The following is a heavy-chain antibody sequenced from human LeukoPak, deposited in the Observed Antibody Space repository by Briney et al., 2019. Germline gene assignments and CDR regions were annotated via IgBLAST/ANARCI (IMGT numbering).Heavy chain of an antibody. CDR2: INGEGSET. J-gene: IGHJ4*02. V-gene: IGHV3-74*03. CDR1: GFTFSSYW. Sequence: GGSLRLSCAASGFTFSSYWMHWVRQAPGKGLVWVSRINGEGSETMYADSVKGRFTISRDNAKNTLYLQMNSLRAEDTAVYYCARVRMGDDFNPFDYWGQGTLVTVSS. D-gene: IGHD3-16*01. CDR3: ARVRMGDDFNPFDY.